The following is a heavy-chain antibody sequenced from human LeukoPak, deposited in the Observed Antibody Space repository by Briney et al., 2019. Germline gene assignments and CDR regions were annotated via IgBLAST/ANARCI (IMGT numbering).Heavy chain of an antibody. Sequence: GGSLRLSCAASGFTFSSYWMTWVRQAPGKGLEWVANIKEDGSQKYYVDSVKGRFTISRDNSKNTLYLQVNSLRAEDTAVYYCAKGGKWDVTPFDYWGQGTLVTVSS. D-gene: IGHD1-26*01. J-gene: IGHJ4*02. CDR1: GFTFSSYW. V-gene: IGHV3-7*03. CDR3: AKGGKWDVTPFDY. CDR2: IKEDGSQK.